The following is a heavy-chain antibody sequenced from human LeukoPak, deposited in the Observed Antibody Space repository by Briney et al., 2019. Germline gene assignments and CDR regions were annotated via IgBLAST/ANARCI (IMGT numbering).Heavy chain of an antibody. D-gene: IGHD6-19*01. Sequence: PGGSLRLSCAASGFTFDDYAMHWVRQAPGKGLEWVSGTSWNSGSIGYADSVKGRFTISRDNAKNSLYLQMNSLRAEDTALYYCAKGVVAGYYYYMDVWGKGTTVTVSS. J-gene: IGHJ6*03. CDR2: TSWNSGSI. CDR1: GFTFDDYA. CDR3: AKGVVAGYYYYMDV. V-gene: IGHV3-9*01.